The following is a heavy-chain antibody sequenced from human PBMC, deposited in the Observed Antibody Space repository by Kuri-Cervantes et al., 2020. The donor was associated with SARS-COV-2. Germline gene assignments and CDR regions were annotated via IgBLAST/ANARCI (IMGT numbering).Heavy chain of an antibody. CDR2: ISGSGGST. CDR3: AKDSRIKYNWNSAAPYYFDY. Sequence: GESLKISCAASGFTFSSYWMSWVRQAPGKGLEWVSAISGSGGSTYYADSVKGRFTISRDNSKNTLYLQMNSLRAEDTAVYYCAKDSRIKYNWNSAAPYYFDYWGQGTLVTVSS. J-gene: IGHJ4*02. CDR1: GFTFSSYW. V-gene: IGHV3-23*01. D-gene: IGHD1-7*01.